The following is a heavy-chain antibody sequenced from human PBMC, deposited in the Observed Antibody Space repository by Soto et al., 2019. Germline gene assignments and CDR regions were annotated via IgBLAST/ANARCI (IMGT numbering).Heavy chain of an antibody. D-gene: IGHD5-18*01. CDR2: IKQDGSEK. Sequence: GGSLRLSCAASGFPFSTYSMNWVRQAPGKGLEWVANIKQDGSEKYYVDSVKGRFTISRDNAKNSLYLQMNSLRAEDTAVYYCARDIRSYGYDYYYYYGMDVWGQGTTVTVSS. J-gene: IGHJ6*02. CDR3: ARDIRSYGYDYYYYYGMDV. V-gene: IGHV3-7*03. CDR1: GFPFSTYS.